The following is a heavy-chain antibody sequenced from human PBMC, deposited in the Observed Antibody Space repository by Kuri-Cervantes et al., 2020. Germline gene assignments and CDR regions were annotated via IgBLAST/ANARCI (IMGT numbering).Heavy chain of an antibody. J-gene: IGHJ4*02. V-gene: IGHV1-2*02. CDR3: ARGRINSIVATIRARLGGLPYYFDY. CDR2: INPNSGGT. CDR1: GYTFTGYY. Sequence: ASVKVSCKASGYTFTGYYMHWVRQAPGQGLEWMGWINPNSGGTNYAQKFQGRVTMTRDTSISTAYMELSRLRSDDTAVYYCARGRINSIVATIRARLGGLPYYFDYWGQGTLVTVSS. D-gene: IGHD5-12*01.